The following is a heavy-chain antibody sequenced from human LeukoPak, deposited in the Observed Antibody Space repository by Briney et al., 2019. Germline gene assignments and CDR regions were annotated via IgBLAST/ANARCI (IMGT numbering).Heavy chain of an antibody. CDR3: ARGGSSSWLGYYYYYMDV. Sequence: SETLSLTCTVSGGSISNSNYFWGWIRQPPGKGLEWIVSFYYSGSTYYNPSLKSRVSISVDTSKNQFSLKLSSVAAADTAVYYCARGGSSSWLGYYYYYMDVWGKGTTVTISS. CDR1: GGSISNSNYF. J-gene: IGHJ6*03. CDR2: FYYSGST. V-gene: IGHV4-39*07. D-gene: IGHD6-13*01.